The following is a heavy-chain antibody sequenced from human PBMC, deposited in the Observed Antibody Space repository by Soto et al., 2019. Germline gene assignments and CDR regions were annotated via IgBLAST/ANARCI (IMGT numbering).Heavy chain of an antibody. J-gene: IGHJ4*02. CDR2: IRYDGSDE. Sequence: VQLVESGGGVVQPGGSLRLSCAASASIFKGHGMHWVRQAPGKGLEWVAIIRYDGSDEHYGDSVEGRFTISRDNSKNMLYWQMNSLRAEDTAVYYCARDGVGATTFFGFLDYWGQGTLVTVSS. CDR3: ARDGVGATTFFGFLDY. V-gene: IGHV3-33*08. D-gene: IGHD1-26*01. CDR1: ASIFKGHG.